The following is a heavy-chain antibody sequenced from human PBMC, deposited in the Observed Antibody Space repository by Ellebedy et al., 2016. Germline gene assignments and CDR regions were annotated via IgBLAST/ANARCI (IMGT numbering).Heavy chain of an antibody. V-gene: IGHV1-18*01. Sequence: ASVKVSXKASGYTFTSYGISWVRQAPGQGLEWMGWISAYNGNTNYAQKLQGRVTMTTDTSTSTAYMELRSLRSDDTAVYYCARDAYYYGSGSSDYWGQGTLVTVSS. J-gene: IGHJ4*02. CDR3: ARDAYYYGSGSSDY. CDR2: ISAYNGNT. CDR1: GYTFTSYG. D-gene: IGHD3-10*01.